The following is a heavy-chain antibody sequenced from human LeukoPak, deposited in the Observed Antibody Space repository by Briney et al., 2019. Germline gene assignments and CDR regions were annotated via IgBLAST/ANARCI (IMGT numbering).Heavy chain of an antibody. V-gene: IGHV4-59*01. CDR2: IYYSGST. CDR3: ARDVGGIAARFDP. CDR1: GVSISSYY. J-gene: IGHJ5*02. Sequence: AETLSLTCTVSGVSISSYYWSWLRQPPGKGLEWIGYIYYSGSTNYNPSLKTRVTISVDSSKNQFSLKLSSVTAADTAVYYCARDVGGIAARFDPWGQGTLVTVSS. D-gene: IGHD6-13*01.